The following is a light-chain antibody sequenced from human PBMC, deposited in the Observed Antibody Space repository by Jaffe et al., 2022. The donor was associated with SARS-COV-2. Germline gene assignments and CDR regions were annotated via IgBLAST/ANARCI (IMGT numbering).Light chain of an antibody. Sequence: QSALTQPPSASGSPGQSVTISCTGTSSDVGGYNYVSWYQQYPGKAPKLMIYEVTKRPSGVSDRFSGSKSGNTASLTVSGLRAEDEADYYCGSYAGSAYVFGTGTKVTVL. CDR1: SSDVGGYNY. J-gene: IGLJ1*01. CDR2: EVT. V-gene: IGLV2-8*01. CDR3: GSYAGSAYV.